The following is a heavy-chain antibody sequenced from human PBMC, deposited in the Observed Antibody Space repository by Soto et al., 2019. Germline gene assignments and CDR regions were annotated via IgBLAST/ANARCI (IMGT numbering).Heavy chain of an antibody. J-gene: IGHJ4*02. V-gene: IGHV3-74*01. CDR2: INMDGSVT. Sequence: EVQLVESGGGLVQPGGSLRLSCVASGFTFSSDWMHWVRQGAGKGLVWVSRINMDGSVTNYADSVKGRFTISRDNAKNTVYLQMNSLRVEDTAVYDCARGPRGVYGNDYWGQGALVTVSS. CDR3: ARGPRGVYGNDY. CDR1: GFTFSSDW. D-gene: IGHD2-8*02.